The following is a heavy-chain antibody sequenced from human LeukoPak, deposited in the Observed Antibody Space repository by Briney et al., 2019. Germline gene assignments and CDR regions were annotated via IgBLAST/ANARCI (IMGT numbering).Heavy chain of an antibody. V-gene: IGHV3-30*02. CDR1: GFTFSSYG. CDR2: IRYDGSNK. J-gene: IGHJ4*02. CDR3: ASSKRRWELLNY. D-gene: IGHD1-26*01. Sequence: SGGSLRLSCAASGFTFSSYGMHWVRQAPGKGLEWVAFIRYDGSNKYYADSVKGRFTISRDNSKNTLYLQMNSLRAEDTAVYYCASSKRRWELLNYWGQGTLVTVSS.